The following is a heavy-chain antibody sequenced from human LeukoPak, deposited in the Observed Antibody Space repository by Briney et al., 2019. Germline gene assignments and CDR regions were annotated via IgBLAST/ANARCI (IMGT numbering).Heavy chain of an antibody. V-gene: IGHV3-11*01. CDR3: ARGISTSCYNY. D-gene: IGHD2-2*01. CDR2: ISSNGATI. Sequence: GGSLRLSCAASGFTFSDCYMSWIRQAPGKGLEWVSFISSNGATIYYADSVKGRFTISRDNAKNSLYLQMNTLRAEDTAVYYCARGISTSCYNYWGQGTLVTVSS. J-gene: IGHJ4*02. CDR1: GFTFSDCY.